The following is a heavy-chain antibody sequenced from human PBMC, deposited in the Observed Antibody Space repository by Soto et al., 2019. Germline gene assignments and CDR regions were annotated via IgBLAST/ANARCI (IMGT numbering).Heavy chain of an antibody. CDR1: GYTFTSYG. CDR2: ISAYNGNT. Sequence: SVKVSCKASGYTFTSYGISWVRQAPGQGLEWMGWISAYNGNTNYAQKLQGRVTMTTDTSTSTAYMELRSLRSDDTAAYYCARERASGYSYGYRDYWGQGPLVTVSS. D-gene: IGHD5-18*01. CDR3: ARERASGYSYGYRDY. V-gene: IGHV1-18*01. J-gene: IGHJ4*02.